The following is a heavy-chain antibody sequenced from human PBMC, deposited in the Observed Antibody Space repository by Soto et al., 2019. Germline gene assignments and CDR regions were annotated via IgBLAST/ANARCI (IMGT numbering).Heavy chain of an antibody. CDR3: ARDYMAVVD. J-gene: IGHJ4*02. CDR1: GSSISSGSYY. CDR2: IYHSGST. V-gene: IGHV4-31*03. Sequence: ASETLSLTCTVSGSSISSGSYYWSWIRQHPGKGLEWIGYIYHSGSTYYNPSLKSRATISLDTSKNQFSLKLSSVTAADTAVYYCARDYMAVVDWGQGTPVPVSS. D-gene: IGHD2-15*01.